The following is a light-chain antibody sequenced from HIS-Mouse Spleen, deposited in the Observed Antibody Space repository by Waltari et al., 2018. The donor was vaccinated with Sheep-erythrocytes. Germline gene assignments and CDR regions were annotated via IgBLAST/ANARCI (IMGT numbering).Light chain of an antibody. Sequence: DIQMTQSPSTLSASVGDRVTITCRASQSISSWLAWYQQKPGKAPKLLIYQASSFESGVPSRFSGSGSGTEFTLTISSLQPDDFATYYCQQYNSYSPLTFGGGTKVEIK. V-gene: IGKV1-5*03. CDR1: QSISSW. CDR2: QAS. CDR3: QQYNSYSPLT. J-gene: IGKJ4*01.